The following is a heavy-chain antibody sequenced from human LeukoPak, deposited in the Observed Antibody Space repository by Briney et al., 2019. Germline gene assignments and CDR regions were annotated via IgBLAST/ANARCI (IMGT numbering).Heavy chain of an antibody. D-gene: IGHD4-17*01. V-gene: IGHV3-48*03. CDR2: ISSGGSTI. CDR1: GFTFSNYE. CDR3: ARSLSAVTSRRNWFDT. Sequence: GGSLRLSCAASGFTFSNYEMNWVRQAPGKGLEWVSYISSGGSTIYYADSVKGRFTISRDNAKNSLYLQMNSLRAEDTAVYYCARSLSAVTSRRNWFDTWGQGTLVNVSS. J-gene: IGHJ5*02.